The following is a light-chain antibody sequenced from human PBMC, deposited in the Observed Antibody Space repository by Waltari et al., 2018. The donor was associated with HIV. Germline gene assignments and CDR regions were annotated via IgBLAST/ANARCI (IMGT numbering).Light chain of an antibody. CDR3: AAWDDSLSGWV. V-gene: IGLV1-47*01. Sequence: QSMLTQPPSASGTPGQRVTISCSGSSSNIGSNYVYWYQQVPGTAPKLLIYRNNQRPSGAPDRFAGSKSGTAASLAISGLRSEDEADYDCAAWDDSLSGWVFGGGTKLTVL. CDR2: RNN. CDR1: SSNIGSNY. J-gene: IGLJ3*02.